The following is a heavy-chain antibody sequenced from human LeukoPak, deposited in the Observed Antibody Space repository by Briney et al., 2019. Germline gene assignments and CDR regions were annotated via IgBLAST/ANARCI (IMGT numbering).Heavy chain of an antibody. Sequence: SVKVSFKASGYTFTSYGIIWVRQAPGQGLEWMGWISAYNGNTNYAQKFQGRVTMTRDTSISTAYMELSRLRSDDTAVYYCARQDCSSTSCYTAGLSGYGMDVWGQGTTVTVSS. D-gene: IGHD2-2*02. CDR2: ISAYNGNT. CDR3: ARQDCSSTSCYTAGLSGYGMDV. J-gene: IGHJ6*02. CDR1: GYTFTSYG. V-gene: IGHV1-18*01.